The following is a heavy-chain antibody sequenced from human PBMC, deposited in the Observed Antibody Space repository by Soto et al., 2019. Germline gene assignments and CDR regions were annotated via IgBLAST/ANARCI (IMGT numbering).Heavy chain of an antibody. Sequence: GGSLRLSCAASGFTFSNAWINWIRQAPGKGLEWVGRIKSKTDGGTTDFAAPVKGRFAISRDDSKDMVYLQMNSLRAEDTAVYYCARANRGANCSGGSCYYYYYMDVWGKGTTVTVSS. V-gene: IGHV3-15*07. CDR2: IKSKTDGGTT. CDR3: ARANRGANCSGGSCYYYYYMDV. J-gene: IGHJ6*03. CDR1: GFTFSNAW. D-gene: IGHD2-15*01.